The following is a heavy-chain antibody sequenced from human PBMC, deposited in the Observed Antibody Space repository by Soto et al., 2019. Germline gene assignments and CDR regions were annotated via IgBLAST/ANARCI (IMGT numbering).Heavy chain of an antibody. J-gene: IGHJ6*02. CDR2: INPNSGGT. Sequence: GASVKVSCKASGYTFTGXYMHWVRQAPGQGLEWMGWINPNSGGTNYAQKFQGWVTMTRDTSISTAYMELSRLRSDDTAVYYCARSLIAVAGLCGMDVWGQGTTVTVSS. CDR3: ARSLIAVAGLCGMDV. D-gene: IGHD6-19*01. CDR1: GYTFTGXY. V-gene: IGHV1-2*04.